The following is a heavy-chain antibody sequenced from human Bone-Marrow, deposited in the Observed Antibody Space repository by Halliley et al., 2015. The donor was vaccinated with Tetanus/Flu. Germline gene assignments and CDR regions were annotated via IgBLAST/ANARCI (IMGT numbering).Heavy chain of an antibody. D-gene: IGHD4-4*01. J-gene: IGHJ4*02. CDR1: GFSFPLFW. CDR3: ARTLSNAYFALDY. V-gene: IGHV5-51*01. Sequence: QLVQSGAEVKKPGESLKISCKGSGFSFPLFWIAWVRQIPGKGLEWMGIIYLGDSVTRYSPSFQGQVPISADKSTGTAYLEWSSLKASDSALYYCARTLSNAYFALDYWGQGTLVSVSS. CDR2: IYLGDSVT.